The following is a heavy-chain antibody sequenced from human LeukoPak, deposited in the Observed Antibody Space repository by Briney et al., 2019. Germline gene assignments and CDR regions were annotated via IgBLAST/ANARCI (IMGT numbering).Heavy chain of an antibody. Sequence: PSQTLSLTCTVAGASISSYYWSWIRQPPGKGLEWIGYIYNFGSASYNTSLKSRVTISVDTSKKQFSLKLTSVTAADMAVYYCARDDDYGDAFDIWGQGTMVTVSS. V-gene: IGHV4-59*01. J-gene: IGHJ3*02. CDR2: IYNFGSA. D-gene: IGHD4-17*01. CDR3: ARDDDYGDAFDI. CDR1: GASISSYY.